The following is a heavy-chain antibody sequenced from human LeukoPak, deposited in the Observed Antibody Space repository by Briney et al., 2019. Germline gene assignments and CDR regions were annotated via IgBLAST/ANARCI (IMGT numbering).Heavy chain of an antibody. V-gene: IGHV3-15*01. CDR3: TTGFIVVVPARTRTDAFDI. Sequence: KPGGSLRLSCAASGFTFSNAWMSWVRQAPGKGLEWVGRIKSKTDGGTTDYAAPVKGRFTISRDDSKNTLYLQMNSLKTEDTAVYYCTTGFIVVVPARTRTDAFDIWGQGTMVTVSS. D-gene: IGHD2-2*01. CDR2: IKSKTDGGTT. CDR1: GFTFSNAW. J-gene: IGHJ3*02.